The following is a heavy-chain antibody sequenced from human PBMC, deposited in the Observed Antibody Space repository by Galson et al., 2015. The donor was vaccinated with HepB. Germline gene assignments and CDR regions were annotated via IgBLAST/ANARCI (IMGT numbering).Heavy chain of an antibody. V-gene: IGHV3-23*01. Sequence: SLRLSCAASGFTFSYYAMSWVRQAPGKGLEWISAITPSGDNTYSADSMKGRFFISRDNSQNTLFLQMNSLRADDTAIHFCAKVFPEKTAGWYRQALYYFDSWGQGTRVTVSS. D-gene: IGHD6-19*01. CDR2: ITPSGDNT. CDR3: AKVFPEKTAGWYRQALYYFDS. CDR1: GFTFSYYA. J-gene: IGHJ4*02.